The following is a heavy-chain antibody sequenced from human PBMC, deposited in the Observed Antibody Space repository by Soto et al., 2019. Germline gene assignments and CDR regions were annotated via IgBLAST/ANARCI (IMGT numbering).Heavy chain of an antibody. J-gene: IGHJ4*02. V-gene: IGHV4-39*01. D-gene: IGHD4-17*01. CDR1: GGSISSSSYY. CDR3: ERLDYGDYLDY. CDR2: IYYCRST. Sequence: QLQLQESAPGLVKPSGTLSLTCTVSGGSISSSSYYWRWIRQPPGKGLEWIGSIYYCRSTYYNPSLKSRVTLSVDTSKNQFSLKLSSVTAADTAVYYGERLDYGDYLDYWGQGTLVTVSS.